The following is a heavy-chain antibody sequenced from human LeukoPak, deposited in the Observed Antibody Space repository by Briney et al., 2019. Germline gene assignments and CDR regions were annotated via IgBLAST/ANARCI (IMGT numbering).Heavy chain of an antibody. V-gene: IGHV3-23*01. Sequence: GGSLRLSCAASGFTLSSYAMSWVRQGPGKGLEWVSAISVSGNTYHADSVKGRFTISRDSSKNTLYLQMNSLRAEDTAVYYCARVHSSYLGYTYYYMDVWGKGTTVTVSS. CDR2: ISVSGNT. CDR3: ARVHSSYLGYTYYYMDV. J-gene: IGHJ6*03. CDR1: GFTLSSYA. D-gene: IGHD6-13*01.